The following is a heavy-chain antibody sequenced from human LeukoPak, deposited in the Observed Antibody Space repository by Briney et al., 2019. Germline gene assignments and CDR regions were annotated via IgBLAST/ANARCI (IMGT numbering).Heavy chain of an antibody. J-gene: IGHJ5*02. V-gene: IGHV1-18*01. CDR2: VSTSNPHT. Sequence: GASVKVSCKASGYTFTSYDINWVRQAPGQGLEWMGWVSTSNPHTNSAPKFRGRVIMTTDTSTSTAYLEVRSLRSDDTAVYYCARDRFLWGLGNWFDLWGQGTLVTVSS. D-gene: IGHD3-3*01. CDR3: ARDRFLWGLGNWFDL. CDR1: GYTFTSYD.